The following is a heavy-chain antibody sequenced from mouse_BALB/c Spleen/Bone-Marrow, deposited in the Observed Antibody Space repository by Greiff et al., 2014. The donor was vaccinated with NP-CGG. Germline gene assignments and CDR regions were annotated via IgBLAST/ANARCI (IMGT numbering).Heavy chain of an antibody. D-gene: IGHD1-1*01. V-gene: IGHV1-7*01. CDR2: INPSTGYT. Sequence: VKLVESGAELAKPGASVKMSCKASGYTFTSYWMHWVKQRPGQGLEWIGYINPSTGYTEYNQKFKDKATLTADKSSSTAYMQLSSLTSEDAAVYYRAREGYYGSPFAYWGQGTLVTVAA. CDR1: GYTFTSYW. J-gene: IGHJ3*01. CDR3: AREGYYGSPFAY.